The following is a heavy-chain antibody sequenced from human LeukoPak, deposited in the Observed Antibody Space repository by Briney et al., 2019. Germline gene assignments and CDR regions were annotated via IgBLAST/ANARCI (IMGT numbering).Heavy chain of an antibody. CDR1: GYTFTAHY. CDR2: ISPNSGDT. J-gene: IGHJ4*02. D-gene: IGHD5-18*01. Sequence: ASVKVSCKSSGYTFTAHYIHWVRQAPGQGLEWMGWISPNSGDTISAQKFQGRVTMTRDTSISTAYMELRRLRSDDTAVYYCAQHLDGQLWIFDYWGQGTVVTVSS. CDR3: AQHLDGQLWIFDY. V-gene: IGHV1-2*02.